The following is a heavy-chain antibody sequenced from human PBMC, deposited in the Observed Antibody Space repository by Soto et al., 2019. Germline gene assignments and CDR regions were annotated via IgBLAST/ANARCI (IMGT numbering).Heavy chain of an antibody. CDR3: ARHRGYYDILTGYYTELNFDY. Sequence: SETLSLTCTVSGGSISSSSYYWGWIRQPPGKGLEWIGSIYYSGSTYHNPSLKSRVTISVDTSKNQFSLKLSSVTAADTAVYYCARHRGYYDILTGYYTELNFDYCGQGTLVTVSS. V-gene: IGHV4-39*01. CDR1: GGSISSSSYY. D-gene: IGHD3-9*01. CDR2: IYYSGST. J-gene: IGHJ4*02.